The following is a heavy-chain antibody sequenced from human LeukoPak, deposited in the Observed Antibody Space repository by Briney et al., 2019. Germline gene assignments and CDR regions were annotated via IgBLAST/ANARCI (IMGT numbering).Heavy chain of an antibody. Sequence: ASVKVSCESSGYTFTSYYIHWVRQAPGQGLEWMGWINPNSGATTSAQKFHDTLTMTRDTSINTAYMELRRLRSVDTAVYLCARGSGLPDSNGFHYFDYWGQGTMVTVSS. V-gene: IGHV1-2*02. D-gene: IGHD3-22*01. CDR1: GYTFTSYY. J-gene: IGHJ4*02. CDR2: INPNSGAT. CDR3: ARGSGLPDSNGFHYFDY.